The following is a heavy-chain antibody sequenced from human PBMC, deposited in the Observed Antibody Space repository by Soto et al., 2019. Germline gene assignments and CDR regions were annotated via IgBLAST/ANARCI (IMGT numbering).Heavy chain of an antibody. CDR3: AKGGGSSGV. J-gene: IGHJ4*02. D-gene: IGHD3-22*01. CDR1: GGSISGYY. Sequence: KPSETLSLTCTVSGGSISGYYWSWIRQPPGKGLEWIGNINDSGSTNYNPSLKSRVTLSVDTSKNQLSLKLTSVTAADTAVYYCAKGGGSSGVWGQGTLVTVSS. CDR2: INDSGST. V-gene: IGHV4-59*01.